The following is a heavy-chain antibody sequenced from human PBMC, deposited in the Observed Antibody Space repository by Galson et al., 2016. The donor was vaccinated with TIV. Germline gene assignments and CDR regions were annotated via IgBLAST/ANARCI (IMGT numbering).Heavy chain of an antibody. J-gene: IGHJ4*02. V-gene: IGHV1-2*06. Sequence: SCKASEYMFTAYFIHWVRQAPGQGLEWMGRINPNSGATDYAQKFQGRVTMTRDTSISTAYMELSRLTYDDTAVYYCARSYYYDSSAYYFDYWGQGTLVTVSS. CDR2: INPNSGAT. D-gene: IGHD3-22*01. CDR3: ARSYYYDSSAYYFDY. CDR1: EYMFTAYF.